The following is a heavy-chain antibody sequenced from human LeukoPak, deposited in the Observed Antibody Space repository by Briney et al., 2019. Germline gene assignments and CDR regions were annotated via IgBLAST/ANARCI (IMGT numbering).Heavy chain of an antibody. D-gene: IGHD3-3*01. CDR2: IYSGGST. J-gene: IGHJ4*02. V-gene: IGHV3-53*01. CDR3: AKVPKNLYFGVVIKDY. CDR1: GFTVSSNY. Sequence: GGSLRLSCAASGFTVSSNYMSWVRQAPGKGLEWVSVIYSGGSTYYADSVKGRFTISRDNSKNTLYLQMNSLRAEDTAVYYCAKVPKNLYFGVVIKDYWGQGTLVTVSS.